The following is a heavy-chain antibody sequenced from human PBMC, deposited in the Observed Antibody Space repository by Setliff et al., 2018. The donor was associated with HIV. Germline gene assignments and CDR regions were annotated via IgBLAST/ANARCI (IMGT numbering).Heavy chain of an antibody. CDR3: ARAPLSRLRSYYYYYGMDV. V-gene: IGHV4-30-4*08. CDR2: IYYSGSI. CDR1: GGSISSGDYY. Sequence: TLSLTCTVSGGSISSGDYYWSWIRQPPGKGLEWIGYIYYSGSIYYNPPLKSRVTISIDTCKNQFSLKLSSVTAADTAVYYCARAPLSRLRSYYYYYGMDVWGQGTTVTAP. D-gene: IGHD4-17*01. J-gene: IGHJ6*02.